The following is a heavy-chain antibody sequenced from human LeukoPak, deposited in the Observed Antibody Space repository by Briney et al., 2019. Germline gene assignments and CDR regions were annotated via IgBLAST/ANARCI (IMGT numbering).Heavy chain of an antibody. J-gene: IGHJ3*01. Sequence: GGSLRLSCAASGFTFSTYWMIWVRQAPGKGLEWVANIKQDGSEKYYVDSVKGRFTISRDNAKNSLYLQTKSLRAEDTAVYFCARKGEVTAPTKNAFDFWGQGTMVTVSS. CDR2: IKQDGSEK. V-gene: IGHV3-7*01. CDR3: ARKGEVTAPTKNAFDF. D-gene: IGHD2-21*02. CDR1: GFTFSTYW.